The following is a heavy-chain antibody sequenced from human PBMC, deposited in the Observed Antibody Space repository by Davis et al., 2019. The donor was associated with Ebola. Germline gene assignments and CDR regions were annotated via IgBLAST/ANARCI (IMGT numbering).Heavy chain of an antibody. CDR1: GLTFTHYW. V-gene: IGHV3-7*04. D-gene: IGHD1-1*01. CDR2: IKDDGTDN. J-gene: IGHJ4*02. CDR3: ARGSWTFDY. Sequence: PSGSLRLSCAASGLTFTHYWMRWIRQVPGKGLEWLANIKDDGTDNSYVDSVKGRFTITRDNAKDSVYLQMNSLRAEDTAVYYCARGSWTFDYWGQGALVTVSS.